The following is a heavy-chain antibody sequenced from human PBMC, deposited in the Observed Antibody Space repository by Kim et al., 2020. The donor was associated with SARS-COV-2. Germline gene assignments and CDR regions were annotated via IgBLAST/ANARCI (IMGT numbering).Heavy chain of an antibody. CDR1: GFTVSSNY. J-gene: IGHJ4*02. V-gene: IGHV3-53*01. CDR3: GAAAWYRWFYFDY. D-gene: IGHD6-13*01. Sequence: GGSLRLSCAASGFTVSSNYMSWVRQAPGKGLEWVSVIYSGGSTYYADSVKGRFTISRDNSKNTLYLQMNSLRAEDTAVYYCGAAAWYRWFYFDYWGQGTLVTVSS. CDR2: IYSGGST.